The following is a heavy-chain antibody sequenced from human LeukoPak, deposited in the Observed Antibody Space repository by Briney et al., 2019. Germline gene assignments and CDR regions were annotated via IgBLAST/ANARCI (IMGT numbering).Heavy chain of an antibody. Sequence: SETLSLTCTVSGGSISSGGYYWSWIRQHPGKGLEWIGYIYYSGSTYYNPSLKSRVTISVDTSKNQFSLKLSSVTAADTAVYYCARDQVYYYGMDVWGQGTTVTVSS. CDR3: ARDQVYYYGMDV. CDR1: GGSISSGGYY. J-gene: IGHJ6*02. V-gene: IGHV4-31*03. CDR2: IYYSGST.